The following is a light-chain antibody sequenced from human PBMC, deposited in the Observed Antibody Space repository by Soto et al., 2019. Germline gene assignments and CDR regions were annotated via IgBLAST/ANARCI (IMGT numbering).Light chain of an antibody. CDR2: DVS. V-gene: IGLV2-14*01. CDR3: SSYTSSSTYV. CDR1: SIDVGGYNY. J-gene: IGLJ1*01. Sequence: QSALTQPASVSGSPGQSITISCTETSIDVGGYNYVSWYQQRPGKAPKLMIYDVSNRPSGVSNRVSGSKSGNTASLTISGLQAEDEADYYCSSYTSSSTYVFGTGTQLTVL.